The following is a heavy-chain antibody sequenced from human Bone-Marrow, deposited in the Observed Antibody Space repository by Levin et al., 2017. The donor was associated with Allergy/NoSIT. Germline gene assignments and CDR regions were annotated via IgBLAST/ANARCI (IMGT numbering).Heavy chain of an antibody. J-gene: IGHJ4*02. CDR2: VSYRGST. CDR3: ARLDGYSVDY. CDR1: GGSISSAGYH. V-gene: IGHV4-31*03. Sequence: SLRLSCTVSGGSISSAGYHWTWIRQYPGKGLEWIGYVSYRGSTYFNPSLKSRLAMSIDTSEQHFSLNLTSVSAADTAIYYCARLDGYSVDYWGQGALVTVSS. D-gene: IGHD4-17*01.